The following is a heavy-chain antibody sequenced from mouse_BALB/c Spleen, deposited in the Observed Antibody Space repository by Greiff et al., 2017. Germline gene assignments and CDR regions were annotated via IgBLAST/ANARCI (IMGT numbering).Heavy chain of an antibody. CDR2: IDPANGNT. CDR1: GFNIKDTY. CDR3: TITTVVAKGYFDY. D-gene: IGHD1-1*01. J-gene: IGHJ2*01. Sequence: VHVKQSGAELVKPGASVKLSCTASGFNIKDTYMHWVKQRPEQGLEWIGRIDPANGNTEYAPKFQGKATMTADTSSNTAYLQLSSLTSEDTAVYYCTITTVVAKGYFDYWGQGTTLTVSS. V-gene: IGHV14-3*02.